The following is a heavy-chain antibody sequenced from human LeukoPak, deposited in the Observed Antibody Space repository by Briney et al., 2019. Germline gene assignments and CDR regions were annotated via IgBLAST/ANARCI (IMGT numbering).Heavy chain of an antibody. CDR3: ARDYGSGSYYYKFDY. CDR2: IIPIFGTA. Sequence: GASVKVSCKASGGTFSSYAISWVRQPPGQGLEWMGGIIPIFGTANYAQKFQGRVTITADESTSTAYTELSSLRSEDTAVYYCARDYGSGSYYYKFDYWGQGTLVTVSS. J-gene: IGHJ4*02. D-gene: IGHD3-10*01. V-gene: IGHV1-69*13. CDR1: GGTFSSYA.